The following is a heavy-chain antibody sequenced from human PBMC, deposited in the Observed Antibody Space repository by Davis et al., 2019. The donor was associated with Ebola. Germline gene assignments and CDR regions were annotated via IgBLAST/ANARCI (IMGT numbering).Heavy chain of an antibody. V-gene: IGHV3-33*06. CDR1: GFTFSNYG. Sequence: LSLTCAASGFTFSNYGMRWVRQAPGTGLEWVAVIWYEGVNKFYAESVKGRLTISRDISKKTVYLEMNSLRAEDTAVYYCAKGYDFWSGYPDYWGQGTLVTVSS. CDR2: IWYEGVNK. CDR3: AKGYDFWSGYPDY. D-gene: IGHD3-3*01. J-gene: IGHJ4*02.